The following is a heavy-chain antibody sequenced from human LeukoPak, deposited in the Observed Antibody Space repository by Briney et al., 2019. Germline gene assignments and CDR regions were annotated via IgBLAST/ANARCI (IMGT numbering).Heavy chain of an antibody. D-gene: IGHD7-27*01. Sequence: PGGSLRLSCAASGFTFSSYSMNWVRQAPGKGLEWVSYISSSGSTIYYADSVKGRFTISRDNAKNSLYLQMNSLRAEDTAVYYCAREQVWVDYWGQGTLVTVSS. J-gene: IGHJ4*02. CDR1: GFTFSSYS. CDR2: ISSSGSTI. V-gene: IGHV3-48*01. CDR3: AREQVWVDY.